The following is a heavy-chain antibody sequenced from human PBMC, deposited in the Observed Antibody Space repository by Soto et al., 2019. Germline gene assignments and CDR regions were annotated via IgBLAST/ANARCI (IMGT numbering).Heavy chain of an antibody. CDR1: GASVTSASYF. CDR3: GRRRTTSGYSDPDS. CDR2: IYYSGTT. V-gene: IGHV4-39*01. D-gene: IGHD3-22*01. J-gene: IGHJ4*02. Sequence: SETLSLTCTLTGASVTSASYFWDWIRQPPGKGLEWIGSIYYSGTTYNNPSLKSRVTLSVDTSKNQFSLRLNSVTAADTAVYFCGRRRTTSGYSDPDSWGQGPLVTVS.